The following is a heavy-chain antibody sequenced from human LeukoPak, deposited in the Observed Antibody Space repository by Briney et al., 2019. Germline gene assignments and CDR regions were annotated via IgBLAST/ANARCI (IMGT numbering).Heavy chain of an antibody. CDR3: TSNHDSSGYTPDY. CDR1: GFTFGDYA. D-gene: IGHD3-22*01. V-gene: IGHV3-49*03. CDR2: IRTKAYGGTT. Sequence: PGGSLRLSCTASGFTFGDYAMSWIRQAPGKGLEWVGFIRTKAYGGTTEYAASVKGRFTISRDDPKSIAYLQMNSLKTEDTALYYCTSNHDSSGYTPDYWGQGTLVTVSS. J-gene: IGHJ4*02.